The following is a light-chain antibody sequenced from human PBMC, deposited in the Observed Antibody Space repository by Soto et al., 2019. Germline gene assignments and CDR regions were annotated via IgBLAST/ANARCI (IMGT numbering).Light chain of an antibody. Sequence: ETVLTQSPATLSLSPGERATLSCRASQSVSSYLAWYQQKPGQAPRLLIYDASNRATGIPARFSGSGSGTDFTLTISSLEPEDFAVYYCQQRSNWSFTFGQGTRLEI. CDR1: QSVSSY. CDR3: QQRSNWSFT. J-gene: IGKJ5*01. V-gene: IGKV3-11*01. CDR2: DAS.